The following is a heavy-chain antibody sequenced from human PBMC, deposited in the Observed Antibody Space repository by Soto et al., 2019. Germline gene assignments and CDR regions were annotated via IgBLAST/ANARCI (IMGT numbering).Heavy chain of an antibody. CDR3: AKDLDATGPPVLYGMDV. CDR2: ISYDGSNK. V-gene: IGHV3-30*18. Sequence: QVQLVESGGGVVQPGRSLRLSCAASGFTFSSYGMHWVRQAPGKGLEWVAVISYDGSNKYYADSVKGRFTISRDNSKNTLYLQRNSPRAEDTAGYYRAKDLDATGPPVLYGMDVWGQGTTVTVSS. J-gene: IGHJ6*02. D-gene: IGHD2-15*01. CDR1: GFTFSSYG.